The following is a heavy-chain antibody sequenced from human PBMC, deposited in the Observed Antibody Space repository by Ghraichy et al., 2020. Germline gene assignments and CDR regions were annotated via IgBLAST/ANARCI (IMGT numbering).Heavy chain of an antibody. CDR2: IDHRGGT. D-gene: IGHD4/OR15-4a*01. CDR1: GATLSEYY. V-gene: IGHV4-34*08. Sequence: SETLSLTCDVSGATLSEYYFTWIRQPPGKALEWIGEIDHRGGTDYNPSLQSRVSISVDTSQNQLSLTLRSVTAADTSVYYCASITRAGAFDFWGHGSLVTVSS. J-gene: IGHJ5*01. CDR3: ASITRAGAFDF.